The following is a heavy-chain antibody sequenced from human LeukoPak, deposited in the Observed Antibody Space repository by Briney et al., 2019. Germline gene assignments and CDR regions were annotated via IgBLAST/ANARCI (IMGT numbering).Heavy chain of an antibody. CDR1: GYTFTGYY. CDR2: INPNSGGT. Sequence: ASVKVSCKASGYTFTGYYMHWVRQAPGQGLEWMGWINPNSGGTNYAQKFQGRVTMTRDTSISTAYMELSRLRSDDTAVYYCARGSERQLVERGFDYWGQGTLVTVSS. V-gene: IGHV1-2*02. J-gene: IGHJ4*02. D-gene: IGHD6-13*01. CDR3: ARGSERQLVERGFDY.